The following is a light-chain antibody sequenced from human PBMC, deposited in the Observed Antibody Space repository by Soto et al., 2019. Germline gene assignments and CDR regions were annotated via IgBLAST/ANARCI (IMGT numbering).Light chain of an antibody. CDR3: QQFGSSVT. V-gene: IGKV3-20*01. Sequence: EIVLTQSPATLSLSPGERATLSCRASQSLSSYLAWYQQKPGQAPRLLIYGASTRATGIPGRFSGSGFGTEFTLTISRLEPEDFAVYYCQQFGSSVTFGQGTRLEIK. CDR2: GAS. J-gene: IGKJ5*01. CDR1: QSLSSY.